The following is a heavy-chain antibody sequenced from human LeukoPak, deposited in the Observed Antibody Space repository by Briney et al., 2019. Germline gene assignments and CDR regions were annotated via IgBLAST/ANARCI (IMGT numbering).Heavy chain of an antibody. CDR2: ISAYNGNT. J-gene: IGHJ4*02. CDR1: GGTFSSYA. CDR3: ARGLERLGFFDY. V-gene: IGHV1-18*01. D-gene: IGHD1-1*01. Sequence: ASVKASCKASGGTFSSYAISWVRQAPGQGLEWMGWISAYNGNTNYAQKLQGRVTMTTDTSTSTAYMELRSLRSDDTAVYYCARGLERLGFFDYWGQGTLVTVSS.